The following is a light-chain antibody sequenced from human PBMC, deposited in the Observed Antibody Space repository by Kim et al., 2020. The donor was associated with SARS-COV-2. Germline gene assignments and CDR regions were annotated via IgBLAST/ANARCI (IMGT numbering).Light chain of an antibody. J-gene: IGLJ1*01. V-gene: IGLV2-8*01. CDR1: SNDVGGYHY. Sequence: GQSVTISCTGTSNDVGGYHYVAWYQQHPGKAPKLMIYEINKRLSGVPDRFSGSKFGNTASLTVSGLQAEDEADYYCSSYAGSKNYVFGTGTKVTVL. CDR3: SSYAGSKNYV. CDR2: EIN.